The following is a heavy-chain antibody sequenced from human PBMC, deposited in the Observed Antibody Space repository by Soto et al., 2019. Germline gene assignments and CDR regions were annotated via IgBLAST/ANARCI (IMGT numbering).Heavy chain of an antibody. CDR2: IYHSGST. D-gene: IGHD3-22*01. CDR3: ARAPAVNYYDSSGSLDY. CDR1: GGSISSSNW. V-gene: IGHV4-4*02. J-gene: IGHJ4*02. Sequence: ETLSLTCAVSGGSISSSNWWSWVRQPPGKGLEWIGEIYHSGSTNYNPSLKSRVTISVDKSKNQFSLKLSSVTAADTAVYYCARAPAVNYYDSSGSLDYWGQGTLVTVSS.